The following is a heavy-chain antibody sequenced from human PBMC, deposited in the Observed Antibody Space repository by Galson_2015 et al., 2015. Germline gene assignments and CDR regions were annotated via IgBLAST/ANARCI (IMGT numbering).Heavy chain of an antibody. J-gene: IGHJ4*02. V-gene: IGHV4-59*01. D-gene: IGHD6-19*01. CDR2: IYYSGST. Sequence: ETLSLTCTVSGGSISSYYWSWIRQPPGKGLEWIGYIYYSGSTNYNPSLKSRVTISVDTSKNQFSLKLSSVTAADTAVYYCAREWGFGSGGGYYFDYWGQGTLVTVSS. CDR3: AREWGFGSGGGYYFDY. CDR1: GGSISSYY.